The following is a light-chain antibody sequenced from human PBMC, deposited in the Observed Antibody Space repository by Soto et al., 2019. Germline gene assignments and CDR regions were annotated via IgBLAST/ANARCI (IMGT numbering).Light chain of an antibody. CDR3: QQRSNWPPG. V-gene: IGKV3-11*01. J-gene: IGKJ4*01. CDR1: QSVSSY. Sequence: EIVLTQSPATLSLSPGERATLSCRASQSVSSYLAWYQQKPGQAPRLLIYDASNRATGIPARFSGSGSGTDFTLTISSLEPEDFAVYDCQQRSNWPPGFGGGTKVEIK. CDR2: DAS.